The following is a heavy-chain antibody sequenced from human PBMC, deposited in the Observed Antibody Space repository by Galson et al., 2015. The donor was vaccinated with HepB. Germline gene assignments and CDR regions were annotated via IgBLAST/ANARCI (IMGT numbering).Heavy chain of an antibody. Sequence: SLRLSCAASGFSFSRYWMHWVRQAPGKGLVWVSRINGDGNSTTYADSVRGRFTVSRDNAKNTLYLQMNSLTTEDTGVYYCAGGGDWDYWGQGTLGTASS. V-gene: IGHV3-74*01. D-gene: IGHD2-21*01. J-gene: IGHJ4*02. CDR3: AGGGDWDY. CDR2: INGDGNST. CDR1: GFSFSRYW.